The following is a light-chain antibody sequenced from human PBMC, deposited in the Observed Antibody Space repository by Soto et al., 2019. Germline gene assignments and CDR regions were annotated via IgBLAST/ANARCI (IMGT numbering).Light chain of an antibody. J-gene: IGKJ1*01. CDR2: DAS. CDR1: QTISSW. Sequence: DIQMTQSPSTLSGSVVDRVTITCRASQTISSWLALYQQKPGKAPKLLIYDASNLETGVPSRFSGSGSGTEFTLTISSLQPEDFATYYCQQYNTLLGTFGQGTKVDIK. CDR3: QQYNTLLGT. V-gene: IGKV1-5*01.